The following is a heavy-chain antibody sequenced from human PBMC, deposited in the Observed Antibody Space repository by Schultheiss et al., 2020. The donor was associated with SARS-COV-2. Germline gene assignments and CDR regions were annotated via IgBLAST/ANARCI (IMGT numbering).Heavy chain of an antibody. CDR2: INHSGST. CDR3: ARWMATRGMDV. J-gene: IGHJ6*02. Sequence: SETLSLTCAVSGYSISSGYYWSWIRQPPGKGLEWIGEINHSGSTNYNPSLKSRVTISVDTSKNQFSLKLSSVTAADTAVYYCARWMATRGMDVWGQGTTVTVSS. D-gene: IGHD5-24*01. CDR1: GYSISSGYY. V-gene: IGHV4-34*01.